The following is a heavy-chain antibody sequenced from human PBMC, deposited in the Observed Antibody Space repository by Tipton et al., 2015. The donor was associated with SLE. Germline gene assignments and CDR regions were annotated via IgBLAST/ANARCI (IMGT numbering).Heavy chain of an antibody. CDR2: IYYSGST. V-gene: IGHV4-39*07. J-gene: IGHJ4*02. CDR1: GGSISSSSYY. D-gene: IGHD5-24*01. Sequence: TLSLTCTVSGGSISSSSYYWGWIRQPPGKGLEWIGSIYYSGSTYYNPSLKSRVTISVDTSKNQFSLKLSSVTAADTAVYYCARGDGYNFDYWGQGTLVTASS. CDR3: ARGDGYNFDY.